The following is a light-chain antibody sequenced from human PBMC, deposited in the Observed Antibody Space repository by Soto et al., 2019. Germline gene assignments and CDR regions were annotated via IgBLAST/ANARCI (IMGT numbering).Light chain of an antibody. CDR1: ALPKQY. CDR3: QSADSSGTYAV. CDR2: KDS. V-gene: IGLV3-25*03. J-gene: IGLJ7*01. Sequence: SYELTQPPSVSVSPGQTARITCSGDALPKQYAYWYQQKPGQAPVLVIYKDSERPSGIPERFSGSSSGTTFTLTISGVQAEDEADYYCQSADSSGTYAVFGGGTQLTVL.